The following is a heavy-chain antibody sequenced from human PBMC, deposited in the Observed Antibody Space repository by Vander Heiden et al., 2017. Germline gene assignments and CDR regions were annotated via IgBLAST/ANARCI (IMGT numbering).Heavy chain of an antibody. Sequence: EVQLVESGGGLVQHGGSLRLSCAASGFTFSRYDMHWVRQATGKGLEWVSAIGTAGDTYYPGSVKGRFTISRENAKNSLYLQMNSLRAGDTAVYYCARGSGNGQWLVRGANWFDPWGQGTLVTVSS. CDR1: GFTFSRYD. J-gene: IGHJ5*02. CDR3: ARGSGNGQWLVRGANWFDP. D-gene: IGHD6-19*01. CDR2: IGTAGDT. V-gene: IGHV3-13*01.